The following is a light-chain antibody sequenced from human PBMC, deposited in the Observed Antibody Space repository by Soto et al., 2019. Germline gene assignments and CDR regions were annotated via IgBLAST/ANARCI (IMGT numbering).Light chain of an antibody. CDR2: GAS. J-gene: IGKJ3*01. CDR1: QSVSSSY. Sequence: EIVLTQSPGTLSLSPGERATLSCSASQSVSSSYLAWYQQKPGQAPRLIIYGASSRATGIPDRFGGSGSGTDFTLTISTLEPEDFAVYYCQQYCSSPLFTFGPGAKVDI. CDR3: QQYCSSPLFT. V-gene: IGKV3-20*01.